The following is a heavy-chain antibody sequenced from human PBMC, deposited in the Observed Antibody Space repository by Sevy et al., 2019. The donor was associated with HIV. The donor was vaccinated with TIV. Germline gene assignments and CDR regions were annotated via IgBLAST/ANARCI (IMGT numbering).Heavy chain of an antibody. CDR1: GFTFSKYS. Sequence: GGSLRLSCAASGFTFSKYSMSWVRQPPGKGLEWVSTLSFGCGEINYADSVKGRFTTSSDNSKSSVYLQMNNLRPEDTAGYYCAREGCTKPHDYWGQGTLVTVSS. D-gene: IGHD2-8*01. CDR3: AREGCTKPHDY. CDR2: LSFGCGEI. J-gene: IGHJ4*02. V-gene: IGHV3-23*01.